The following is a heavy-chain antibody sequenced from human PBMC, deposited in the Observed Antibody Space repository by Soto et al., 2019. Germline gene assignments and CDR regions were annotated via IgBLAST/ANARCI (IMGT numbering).Heavy chain of an antibody. V-gene: IGHV3-30*18. D-gene: IGHD6-13*01. CDR3: AKDLWGSSWGAFDY. CDR2: ISYDGSNK. J-gene: IGHJ4*02. CDR1: GFTFSSYG. Sequence: GGSLRLSCAASGFTFSSYGMHWVRQAPGKGLEWVAVISYDGSNKYYADSVKGRFTISRDNSKNTLYLQMNSLRAEDTAVYYCAKDLWGSSWGAFDYWGQGTLVTVSS.